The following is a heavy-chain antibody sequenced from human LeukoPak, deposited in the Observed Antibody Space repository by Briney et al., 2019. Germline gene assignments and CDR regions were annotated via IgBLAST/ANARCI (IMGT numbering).Heavy chain of an antibody. D-gene: IGHD3-22*01. Sequence: KPGGSLRLSCAASGFSFSSYSMNWVRQAPGKGLEWVSSISSGSSYIYYADSVKGRFTISRDNAKNSLYLQMNSLRAEDTAVYYCASSYYYDSSGYLGYFDYWGQGTLVTVSS. V-gene: IGHV3-21*01. CDR1: GFSFSSYS. J-gene: IGHJ4*02. CDR2: ISSGSSYI. CDR3: ASSYYYDSSGYLGYFDY.